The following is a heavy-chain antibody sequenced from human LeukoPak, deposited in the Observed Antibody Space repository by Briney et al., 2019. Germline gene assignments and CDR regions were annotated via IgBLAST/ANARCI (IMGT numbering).Heavy chain of an antibody. CDR1: GGSFSGYY. D-gene: IGHD3-3*02. Sequence: SETLSLTCAVYGGSFSGYYWSWIRQPPGKGLEWIGEINHSGSTNYNPSLKSRVTISVDTSKNQFFLKLSSVTAADTAVYYCVRSSTRLPDYWGQGTLVTVSS. CDR3: VRSSTRLPDY. CDR2: INHSGST. V-gene: IGHV4-34*01. J-gene: IGHJ4*02.